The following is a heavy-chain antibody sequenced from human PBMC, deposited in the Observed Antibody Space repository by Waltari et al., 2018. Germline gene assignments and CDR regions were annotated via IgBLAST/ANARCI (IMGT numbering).Heavy chain of an antibody. CDR3: ARLPISLGVGSVFDI. J-gene: IGHJ3*02. CDR2: IYYRGNT. V-gene: IGHV4-39*01. D-gene: IGHD2-15*01. CDR1: GGSISSSTYY. Sequence: QMQLQESGPGLVKPSEPLSLTCTVSGGSISSSTYYWGWIRQPPGKGLEWIGTIYYRGNTYYKPSRKSRRTISVDTSKNQFSLNLRSVTAADTAVYYWARLPISLGVGSVFDIWGQGTMVTVSS.